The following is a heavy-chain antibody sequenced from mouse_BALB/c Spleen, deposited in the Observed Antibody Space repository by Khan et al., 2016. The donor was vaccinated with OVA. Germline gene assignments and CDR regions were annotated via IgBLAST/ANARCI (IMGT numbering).Heavy chain of an antibody. CDR3: ARVGYNGTMDS. D-gene: IGHD2-14*01. Sequence: QIQLVQSGPELKKPGETVKISCKASGYTFRNNGMNWVKQTPGKGLKWMGWINTYTGDPTYADDFKGRFAFSLETSADTAYLQINNLKNEDTATYVCARVGYNGTMDSWDQGTSVTVSS. J-gene: IGHJ4*01. CDR1: GYTFRNNG. CDR2: INTYTGDP. V-gene: IGHV9-3-1*01.